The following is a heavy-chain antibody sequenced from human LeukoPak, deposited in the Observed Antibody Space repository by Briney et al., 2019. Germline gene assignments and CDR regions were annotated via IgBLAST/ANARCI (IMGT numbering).Heavy chain of an antibody. CDR1: GFTVSSNY. CDR3: ARVRYCSRTSCYAFDY. J-gene: IGHJ4*02. Sequence: GGSLRLSCAASGFTVSSNYMGWVRQAPGKGLEWVSVIYSGGSTYYADSVKGRFTISRDNSKDMMYLQMNSLRAEDTAVYHCARVRYCSRTSCYAFDYWGQGTLVTVSS. CDR2: IYSGGST. V-gene: IGHV3-53*01. D-gene: IGHD2-2*01.